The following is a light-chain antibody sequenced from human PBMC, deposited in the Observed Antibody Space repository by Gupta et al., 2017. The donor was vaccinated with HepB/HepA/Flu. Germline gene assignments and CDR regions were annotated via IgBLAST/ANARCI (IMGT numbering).Light chain of an antibody. Sequence: EIVLTQSPATLSLSPGERATLSCRASQSVSSYLAWYQQKPGQAPRLLIYDASNWATGIPARFSGSGSGTEFTLTISSLEPEDFAVYYCQQGCNWSWTFGQGTKLEIK. V-gene: IGKV3-11*01. J-gene: IGKJ1*01. CDR3: QQGCNWSWT. CDR2: DAS. CDR1: QSVSSY.